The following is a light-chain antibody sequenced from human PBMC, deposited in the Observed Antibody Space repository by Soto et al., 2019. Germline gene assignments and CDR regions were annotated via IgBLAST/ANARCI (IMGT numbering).Light chain of an antibody. V-gene: IGLV2-23*01. J-gene: IGLJ1*01. CDR3: CSYAGSSTSLVYV. CDR1: SSDVWIYNH. Sequence: QSVLTQPRSVSGSPGQSITISCAGTSSDVWIYNHVSWYQQHPGKAPRLMIYEGSKRPSGVSNRFSGSKSGNTASLTISGLQAEDEADYYCCSYAGSSTSLVYVFGTGTKVTVL. CDR2: EGS.